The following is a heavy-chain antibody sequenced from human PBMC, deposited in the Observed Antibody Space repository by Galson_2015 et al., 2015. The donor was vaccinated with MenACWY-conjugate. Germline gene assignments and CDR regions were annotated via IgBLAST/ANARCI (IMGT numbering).Heavy chain of an antibody. D-gene: IGHD3-10*01. J-gene: IGHJ4*02. Sequence: DGRSDDYMVSVKRRFTISRDNSKNTLYLQMNSLRPEDTAIYYCARDTFGSGRYYRSVFDYWGQGTLVTVSS. CDR3: ARDTFGSGRYYRSVFDY. CDR2: DGRSD. V-gene: IGHV3-30*03.